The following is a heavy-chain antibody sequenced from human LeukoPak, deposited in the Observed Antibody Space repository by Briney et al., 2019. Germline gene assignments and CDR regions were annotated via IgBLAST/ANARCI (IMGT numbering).Heavy chain of an antibody. CDR2: ISGSGGST. V-gene: IGHV3-23*01. Sequence: GGSLRLSCAASGFTFSSYAMSWVRQAPGKGLEWVSAISGSGGSTYYADSVKGRFTISRDNSKNTLYLQMNSLRAEDTAVYYCARDCSSTSCYANNWFDPWGQGTLVTVSS. CDR3: ARDCSSTSCYANNWFDP. D-gene: IGHD2-2*01. CDR1: GFTFSSYA. J-gene: IGHJ5*02.